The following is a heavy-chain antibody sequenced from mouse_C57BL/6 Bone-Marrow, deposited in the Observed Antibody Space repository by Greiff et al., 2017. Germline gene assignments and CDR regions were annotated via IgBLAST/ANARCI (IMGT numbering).Heavy chain of an antibody. J-gene: IGHJ3*01. V-gene: IGHV14-4*01. CDR1: GFNFNDDY. Sequence: VKLKESGAELVRPGASVKLSCTASGFNFNDDYMHWVKQRPEQGLEWIGWFDPESGDTEYASKLQGKATITVDTSSNTAYLQLSSLTSEDTTVYYWTRIAYGGQGTQVTVPA. CDR3: TRIAY. CDR2: FDPESGDT.